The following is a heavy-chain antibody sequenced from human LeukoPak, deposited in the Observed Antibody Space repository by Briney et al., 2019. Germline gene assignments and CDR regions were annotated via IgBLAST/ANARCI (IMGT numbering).Heavy chain of an antibody. D-gene: IGHD2-8*01. CDR1: GYTVTSYD. CDR3: ARAYCTNGVCYPYYYYGMDV. CDR2: MNPNSGNT. Sequence: ASVKVSCNASGYTVTSYDINLVRRAAGQGLGWMGWMNPNSGNTGYAQKWQRRVTITRNTSIRPAYMELTSLRSEDTAVYYCARAYCTNGVCYPYYYYGMDVWGQGTTVTVSS. V-gene: IGHV1-8*01. J-gene: IGHJ6*02.